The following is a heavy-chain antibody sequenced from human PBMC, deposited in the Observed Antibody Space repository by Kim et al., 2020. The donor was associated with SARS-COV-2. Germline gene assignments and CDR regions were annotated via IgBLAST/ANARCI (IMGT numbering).Heavy chain of an antibody. CDR1: GFTLGAYG. D-gene: IGHD3-16*01. J-gene: IGHJ6*02. V-gene: IGHV3-49*03. CDR2: ISIEAYVGAT. Sequence: GGSLRLSCTASGFTLGAYGMHWFRQAPGKGLVWVGFISIEAYVGATAYAATVRCTFTITSADAKRIAYLQTNSPKTAATNAYARTRGGGLITMDGWD. CDR3: TRGGGLITMDG.